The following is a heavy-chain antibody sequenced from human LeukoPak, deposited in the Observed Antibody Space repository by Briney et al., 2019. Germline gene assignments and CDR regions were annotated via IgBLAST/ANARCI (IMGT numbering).Heavy chain of an antibody. J-gene: IGHJ4*02. D-gene: IGHD2-15*01. CDR2: IYYSGST. CDR3: ARVVAAKYYFDY. Sequence: SETLSLTCTVSGGSISSYYWSWIRQPPGKGLEWIGYIYYSGSTNYNPSLKSRVTISVDTSKNQLSLKLSSVTAADTAVYYCARVVAAKYYFDYWGQGTLVTVSS. V-gene: IGHV4-59*01. CDR1: GGSISSYY.